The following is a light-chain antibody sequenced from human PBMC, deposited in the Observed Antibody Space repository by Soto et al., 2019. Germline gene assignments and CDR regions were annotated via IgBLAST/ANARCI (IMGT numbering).Light chain of an antibody. CDR3: QQSGSSPQT. CDR2: GAS. J-gene: IGKJ1*01. V-gene: IGKV3-20*01. CDR1: QSVSSSY. Sequence: EIVLTQSPGTLSLSPGERATLSCRASQSVSSSYLAWYQQKPGQAPRLLIYGASSRATGIPDRFSGSGSGTDFTLTISRLEHDEFGVYYCQQSGSSPQTLGQGTKVDIK.